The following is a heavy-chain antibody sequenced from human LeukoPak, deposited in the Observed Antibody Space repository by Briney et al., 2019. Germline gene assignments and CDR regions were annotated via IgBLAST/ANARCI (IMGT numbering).Heavy chain of an antibody. V-gene: IGHV5-51*01. CDR3: ARQGPSTDAFDI. J-gene: IGHJ3*02. CDR1: GYTFSSNW. CDR2: IFPGDSDT. Sequence: GESLKISCKGSGYTFSSNWIGWVRQMPGKGLEWMGIIFPGDSDTRYSPSFQGQVTISADKSISTAYLQWSSLKASDTVMYYCARQGPSTDAFDIWGQGTMVTVSS.